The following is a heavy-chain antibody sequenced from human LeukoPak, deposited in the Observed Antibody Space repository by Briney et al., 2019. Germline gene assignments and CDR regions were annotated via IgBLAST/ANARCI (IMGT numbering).Heavy chain of an antibody. CDR2: IIPIFGTA. V-gene: IGHV1-69*13. J-gene: IGHJ4*02. CDR1: GGTFSSYA. CDR3: WALHPHCSSTSCPFDY. D-gene: IGHD2-2*01. Sequence: SVKVSCKASGGTFSSYAISWVRQAPGQGLEWMGGIIPIFGTANYAQKFQGRVTITADESTSTAYMELSSLRSEDTAVYYCWALHPHCSSTSCPFDYWGQGTLVTVSS.